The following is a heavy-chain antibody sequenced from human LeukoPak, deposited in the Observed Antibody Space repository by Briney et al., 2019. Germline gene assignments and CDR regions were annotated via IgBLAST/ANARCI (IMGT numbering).Heavy chain of an antibody. V-gene: IGHV3-23*01. CDR1: GFTFSSYA. D-gene: IGHD5-24*01. Sequence: GGSLRLSCAASGFTFSSYAMNWVRQAPGKRLEWVSSIIGSGRDTYYADSVKGRFSISRDNSKNTLYLQINSLRVEDTAVYYCAKDMRMASFEHWGRGTQVTVSS. J-gene: IGHJ4*02. CDR2: IIGSGRDT. CDR3: AKDMRMASFEH.